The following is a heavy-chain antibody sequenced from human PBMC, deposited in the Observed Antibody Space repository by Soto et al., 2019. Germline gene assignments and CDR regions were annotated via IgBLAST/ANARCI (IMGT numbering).Heavy chain of an antibody. D-gene: IGHD5-12*01. CDR2: ISFDGSEK. Sequence: QVQLVESGGGVVQPGASLGLSCAASGFRFSGFAMHWVRQAPGKGLEWVAVISFDGSEKFYVDSVKGRFSISRDDFHSTVFLQMDSLRPEDTGVYYCARDLGGYVHLWDKSNYWGQGTLVNVSS. CDR3: ARDLGGYVHLWDKSNY. CDR1: GFRFSGFA. V-gene: IGHV3-30*04. J-gene: IGHJ4*02.